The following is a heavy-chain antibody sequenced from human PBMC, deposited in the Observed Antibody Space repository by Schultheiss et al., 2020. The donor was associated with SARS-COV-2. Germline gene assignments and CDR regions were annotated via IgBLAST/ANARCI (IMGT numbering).Heavy chain of an antibody. J-gene: IGHJ2*01. D-gene: IGHD3-22*01. CDR2: ISAYNGNT. Sequence: ASVKVSCKASGYTFTSYGISWVRQAPGQGLEWMGWISAYNGNTNYAQKLQGRVTMTTDTSTSTAYMELSSLRSEDTAVYYCASRDSSGYYWYFDLWGRGTLVTVSS. CDR3: ASRDSSGYYWYFDL. CDR1: GYTFTSYG. V-gene: IGHV1-18*01.